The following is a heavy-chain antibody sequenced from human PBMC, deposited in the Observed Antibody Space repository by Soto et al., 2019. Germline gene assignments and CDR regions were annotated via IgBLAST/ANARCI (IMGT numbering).Heavy chain of an antibody. CDR3: ARDQETHDYGDYGAFDY. CDR2: IYYSGST. Sequence: QVRLQESGPGLVKPSQTRSLTCTVSGGSISNGGYYWSWIRQHPGKSLEWIGYIYYSGSTYYNPSLKSRVTISVETTKKQFSLKLSSVTAADTAVYYCARDQETHDYGDYGAFDYWGQGTLVTDSS. D-gene: IGHD4-17*01. CDR1: GGSISNGGYY. V-gene: IGHV4-31*03. J-gene: IGHJ4*02.